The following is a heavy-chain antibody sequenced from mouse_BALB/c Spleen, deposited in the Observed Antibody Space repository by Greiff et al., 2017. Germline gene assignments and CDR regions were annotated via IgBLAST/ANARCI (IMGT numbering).Heavy chain of an antibody. D-gene: IGHD1-1*01. CDR3: ARSDGSSLGWFAY. CDR1: GYTFTSYT. V-gene: IGHV1-4*01. J-gene: IGHJ3*01. Sequence: QVQLKQSGAELARPGASVKMSCKASGYTFTSYTMHWVKQRPGQGLEWIGYINPSSGYTNYNQKFKDKATLTADKSSSTAYMQLSSLTSEDSAVYYCARSDGSSLGWFAYWGQGTLVTVSA. CDR2: INPSSGYT.